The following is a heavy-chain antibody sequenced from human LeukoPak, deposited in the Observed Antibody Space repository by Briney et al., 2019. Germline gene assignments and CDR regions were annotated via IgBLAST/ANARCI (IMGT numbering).Heavy chain of an antibody. J-gene: IGHJ4*02. Sequence: GGSLRLSCAASGFTFSSYAMSWVRQAPGKGLEWVSAISGSGGSTYYADSVKGRFTISRDNSKNTLCLQMNSLRAEDTAVYYCAKDGSWFGELLPYFDYWGQGTLVTVSS. D-gene: IGHD3-10*01. V-gene: IGHV3-23*01. CDR2: ISGSGGST. CDR1: GFTFSSYA. CDR3: AKDGSWFGELLPYFDY.